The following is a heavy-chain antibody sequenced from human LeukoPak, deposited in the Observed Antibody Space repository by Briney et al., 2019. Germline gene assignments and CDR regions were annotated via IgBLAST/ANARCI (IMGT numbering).Heavy chain of an antibody. CDR3: ARDNRPYGLDY. CDR2: ISSSSSYI. D-gene: IGHD3-10*01. J-gene: IGHJ4*02. Sequence: PGGSLRLSCVASGFTFSSYSMIWVRQAPGKGLEWVSSISSSSSYIYYADSVKGRFTISRDNSKNTLYLQMNNLRAEDTAVYYCARDNRPYGLDYWGQGTLVTVSS. CDR1: GFTFSSYS. V-gene: IGHV3-21*04.